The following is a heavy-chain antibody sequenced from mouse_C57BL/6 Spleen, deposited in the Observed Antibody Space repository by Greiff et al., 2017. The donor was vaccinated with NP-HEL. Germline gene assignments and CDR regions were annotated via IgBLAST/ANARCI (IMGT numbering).Heavy chain of an antibody. Sequence: EVQGVESGGGLVKPGGSLKLSCAASGFTFSDYGMHWVRQAPEKGLEWVAYISSGSSTIYYVDTVKGRFTISRDNAKNTLFLQMTGLRSEDTAMYYGARGGRGWYFDVWGTGTTVTVSS. J-gene: IGHJ1*03. V-gene: IGHV5-17*01. CDR3: ARGGRGWYFDV. CDR2: ISSGSSTI. D-gene: IGHD1-1*02. CDR1: GFTFSDYG.